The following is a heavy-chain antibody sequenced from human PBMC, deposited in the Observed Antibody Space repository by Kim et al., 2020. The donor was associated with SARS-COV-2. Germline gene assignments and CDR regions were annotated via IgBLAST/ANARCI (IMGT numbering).Heavy chain of an antibody. J-gene: IGHJ4*02. D-gene: IGHD1-7*01. CDR1: GFSFSNFP. V-gene: IGHV3-23*01. CDR3: AKEMEVGLRTMDY. Sequence: GGSLRLSCAASGFSFSNFPMSWVRQAPGRGLEWVSAISASGGHTYYTPSVRGRLTVSRDNSENTLFLQMSSLGVDDTAVYYCAKEMEVGLRTMDYWGQG. CDR2: ISASGGHT.